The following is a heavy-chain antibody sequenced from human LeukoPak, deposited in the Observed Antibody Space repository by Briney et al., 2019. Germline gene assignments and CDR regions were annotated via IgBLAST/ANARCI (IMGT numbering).Heavy chain of an antibody. CDR1: GGTFSSYV. V-gene: IGHV1-69*13. CDR2: IIPIFGTA. CDR3: ARETAPNYDFWSGYRTPGYYYYMDV. D-gene: IGHD3-3*01. J-gene: IGHJ6*03. Sequence: ASVKVSCXASGGTFSSYVISWVRQAPGQGLEWMGGIIPIFGTANYAQKFQGRVTITADESTSTAYMELSSLRSEDTAVYYCARETAPNYDFWSGYRTPGYYYYMDVWGKGTTVTVSS.